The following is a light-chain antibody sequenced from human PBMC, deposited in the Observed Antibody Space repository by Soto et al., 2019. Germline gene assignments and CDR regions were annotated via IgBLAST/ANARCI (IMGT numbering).Light chain of an antibody. CDR1: SSDVGGYNY. Sequence: QSALTQPASVSGSPGQAITISCTGTSSDVGGYNYVSWYQQHPGKAPKLRIYDVSNRPSGVSNRFSGSKSGNTASLTISGLQADDEADYYCSSYTSSSPLYVFGTGTKVPVL. CDR3: SSYTSSSPLYV. J-gene: IGLJ1*01. V-gene: IGLV2-14*01. CDR2: DVS.